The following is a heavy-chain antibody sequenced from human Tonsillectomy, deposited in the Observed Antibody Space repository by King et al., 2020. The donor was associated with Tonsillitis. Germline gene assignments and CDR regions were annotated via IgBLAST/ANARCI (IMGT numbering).Heavy chain of an antibody. J-gene: IGHJ6*02. CDR1: GFTFEDYA. D-gene: IGHD3-3*01. CDR3: AKDITIFGVVITCGMDV. V-gene: IGHV3-9*01. Sequence: QLVQSGGGLVQPGRSLRLSCAASGFTFEDYAMHWVRQAPGKGLEWVSGISWNSGSIGYADSVKGRFTISRDNAKNSLYLQMNRLRAEDTALYYCAKDITIFGVVITCGMDVWGQGTTVTVSS. CDR2: ISWNSGSI.